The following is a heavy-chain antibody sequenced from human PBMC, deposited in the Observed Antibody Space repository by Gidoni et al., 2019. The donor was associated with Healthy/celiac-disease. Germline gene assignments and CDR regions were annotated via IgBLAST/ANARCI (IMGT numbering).Heavy chain of an antibody. CDR3: ARGGVPDIVVVPAAIYYYYYMDV. Sequence: QVQLQESGPGLVKPSQTLSLTCTVSGGSISSGGYYWSWIRQHPGKGLEWIGYIYYSGSTYYNPSLKSRVTISVDTSKNQFSLKLSSVTAADTAVYYCARGGVPDIVVVPAAIYYYYYMDVWGKGTTVTVSS. J-gene: IGHJ6*03. CDR1: GGSISSGGYY. D-gene: IGHD2-2*01. CDR2: IYYSGST. V-gene: IGHV4-31*03.